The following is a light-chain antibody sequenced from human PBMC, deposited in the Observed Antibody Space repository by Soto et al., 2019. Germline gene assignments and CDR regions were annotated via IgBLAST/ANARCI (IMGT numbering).Light chain of an antibody. CDR3: QQHNSFSIT. V-gene: IGKV1-5*01. CDR1: QNINAW. J-gene: IGKJ5*01. CDR2: DVS. Sequence: DIQMTQAPSTLSASVGDSVTISCRASQNINAWLAWYQQKPGKAPKLLIYDVSTLDSGVPSRFSGSASGTEFTLTINNLESDDFATYYCQQHNSFSITFGQGTRLEIK.